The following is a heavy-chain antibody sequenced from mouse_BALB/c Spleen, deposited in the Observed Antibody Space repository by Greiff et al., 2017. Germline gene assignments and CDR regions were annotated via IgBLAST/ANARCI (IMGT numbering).Heavy chain of an antibody. J-gene: IGHJ4*01. CDR2: ILPGSGST. Sequence: QVQLKESGAELMKPGASVKISCKATGYTFSSYWIEWVKQRPGHGLEWIGEILPGSGSTNYNEKFKGKATFTADTSSNTAYMQLSSLTSEDSAVYYCARNYGNFLYAMDYWGQGTSVTVSS. CDR1: GYTFSSYW. CDR3: ARNYGNFLYAMDY. D-gene: IGHD2-1*01. V-gene: IGHV1-9*01.